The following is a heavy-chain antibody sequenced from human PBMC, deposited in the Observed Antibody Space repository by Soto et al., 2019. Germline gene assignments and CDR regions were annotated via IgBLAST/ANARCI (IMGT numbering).Heavy chain of an antibody. J-gene: IGHJ4*02. Sequence: GGSLRLSCAASGFTFSSYWMHWVRQAPGKGLVWVSRIYSFGSSTSYADSVKGRFTISRDNAKNTLFLQMNSLRAEDTFLYYCVRTSLVVAAATREDYWGQGTLVTVSS. D-gene: IGHD2-15*01. CDR2: IYSFGSST. CDR3: VRTSLVVAAATREDY. V-gene: IGHV3-74*01. CDR1: GFTFSSYW.